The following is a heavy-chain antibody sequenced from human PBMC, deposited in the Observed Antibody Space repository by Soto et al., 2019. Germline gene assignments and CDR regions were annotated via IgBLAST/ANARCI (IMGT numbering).Heavy chain of an antibody. Sequence: PXETLCLTCTVSGGSISVQSYYWTWIRQPPGKGLEWIGSSYYTGTTYFNPSLKSRATISVDTSKNEFSLRLSSVTAADTAVYYCTRRYNWNDFYFDHWGQGSLVTVSS. CDR1: GGSISVQSYY. J-gene: IGHJ4*02. V-gene: IGHV4-39*01. CDR3: TRRYNWNDFYFDH. CDR2: SYYTGTT. D-gene: IGHD1-20*01.